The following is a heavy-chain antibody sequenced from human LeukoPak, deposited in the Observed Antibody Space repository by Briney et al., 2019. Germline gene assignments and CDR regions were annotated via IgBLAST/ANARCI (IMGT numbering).Heavy chain of an antibody. D-gene: IGHD6-19*01. CDR1: GFTFSSYL. J-gene: IGHJ5*02. CDR2: INQDGSKK. CDR3: EGAWS. V-gene: IGHV3-7*01. Sequence: GGSLRLSCAASGFTFSSYLMNWVRQAPGKGLEWVANINQDGSKKSYVDSVKGRFTISRDNAKNSLYLQMNRLRAEDTAVYYCEGAWSWGQGTLVTVSS.